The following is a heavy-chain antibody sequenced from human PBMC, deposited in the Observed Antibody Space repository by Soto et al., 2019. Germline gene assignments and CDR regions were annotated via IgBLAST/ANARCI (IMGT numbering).Heavy chain of an antibody. J-gene: IGHJ1*01. CDR2: IRQDGNEI. CDR1: GFTFRTYW. D-gene: IGHD3-3*01. Sequence: GGSLRLSCAASGFTFRTYWMGWVRQAPGKGLEWVANIRQDGNEIYYVDSVKGRFTISRDNDKNSLYLQMNNLRAEDTAVDLCSSVNSWEWFGFWAQRTLVPVSS. CDR3: SSVNSWEWFGF. V-gene: IGHV3-7*01.